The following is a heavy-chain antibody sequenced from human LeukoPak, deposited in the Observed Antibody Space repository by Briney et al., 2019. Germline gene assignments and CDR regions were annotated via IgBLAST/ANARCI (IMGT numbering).Heavy chain of an antibody. CDR2: ITSSSSYI. CDR3: ARSATSSSSRINWFDA. J-gene: IGHJ5*02. D-gene: IGHD6-6*01. CDR1: GFTFSTYS. V-gene: IGHV3-21*01. Sequence: PGGSLRLSCTASGFTFSTYSMNWVRQAPGKGLEWVSSITSSSSYIFYVDSVKGRFTISRDNAKNSLHLQMDSLRAEDSAVYYCARSATSSSSRINWFDAWGQGTLVTASS.